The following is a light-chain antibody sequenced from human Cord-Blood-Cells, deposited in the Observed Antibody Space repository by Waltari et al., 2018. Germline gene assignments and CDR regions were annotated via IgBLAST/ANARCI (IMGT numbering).Light chain of an antibody. Sequence: EIVLTQSPGTLSLSPGERATLSCRASQSVSSSYLAWYQQKPGQAPRLLIYGASSMATGIPDRFSGSGSGTDFTLTISRREPEDFAVYYCQQYGSSLLTFGGGTKVEIK. J-gene: IGKJ4*01. CDR3: QQYGSSLLT. V-gene: IGKV3-20*01. CDR1: QSVSSSY. CDR2: GAS.